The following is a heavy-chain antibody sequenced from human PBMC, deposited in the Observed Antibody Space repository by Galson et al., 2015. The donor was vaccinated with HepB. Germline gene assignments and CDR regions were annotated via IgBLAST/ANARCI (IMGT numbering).Heavy chain of an antibody. J-gene: IGHJ4*02. Sequence: SLRLSCAASGFTFSSYSMNWVRQAPGKGLEWASYISSSSSTIYYADSVKGRFTISRDNAKNSLYLQMNSLRAEDTAVYYCSRYRAHGLAAAGTNLDYWAREPWSPSPQ. CDR3: SRYRAHGLAAAGTNLDY. D-gene: IGHD6-13*01. CDR1: GFTFSSYS. V-gene: IGHV3-48*01. CDR2: ISSSSSTI.